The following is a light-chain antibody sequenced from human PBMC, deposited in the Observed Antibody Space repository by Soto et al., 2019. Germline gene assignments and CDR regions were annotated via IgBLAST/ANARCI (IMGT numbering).Light chain of an antibody. J-gene: IGKJ1*01. Sequence: VMTQSTASLSASPGERVTLSCKASQNIRSSLAWFQQKPGQVPRLLIYGASNRATGVSARFSGSGSGTDCTLTISRLEPEDVTLYYCQQYGSSPKTLGQGTKVDIK. CDR3: QQYGSSPKT. CDR2: GAS. V-gene: IGKV3-20*01. CDR1: QNIRSS.